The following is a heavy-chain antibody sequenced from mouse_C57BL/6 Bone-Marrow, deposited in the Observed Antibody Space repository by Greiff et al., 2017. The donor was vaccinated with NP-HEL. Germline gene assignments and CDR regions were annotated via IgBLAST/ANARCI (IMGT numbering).Heavy chain of an antibody. J-gene: IGHJ1*03. Sequence: QVQLQQSGAELMKPGASVKLSCKATGYTFTGYWIEWVKQRPGHGLEWIGEILPGSGSTNYNVKFKGKATFTADTSSNTAYMQLSSLTTEDSAIYYCARSGDYYGSSYWYFDVWGTGTTVTVSS. CDR1: GYTFTGYW. CDR3: ARSGDYYGSSYWYFDV. V-gene: IGHV1-9*01. CDR2: ILPGSGST. D-gene: IGHD1-1*01.